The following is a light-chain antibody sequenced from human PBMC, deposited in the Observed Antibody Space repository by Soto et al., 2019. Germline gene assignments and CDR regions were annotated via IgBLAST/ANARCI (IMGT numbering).Light chain of an antibody. J-gene: IGKJ3*01. CDR2: GAS. CDR3: QQYNNWPPFT. V-gene: IGKV3-15*01. Sequence: EIVMTQSPATLSVSPGESATLSCRASQSVSSNLAWYQQKPGQAPRLLIYGASTRATGIPARFSGSGSGTEFYLTISSLQSEDFAVYYCQQYNNWPPFTFGPGTKVDIK. CDR1: QSVSSN.